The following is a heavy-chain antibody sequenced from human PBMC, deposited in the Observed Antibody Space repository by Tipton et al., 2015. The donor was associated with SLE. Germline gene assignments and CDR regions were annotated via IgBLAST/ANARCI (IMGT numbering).Heavy chain of an antibody. Sequence: TLSLTCSVSGGSITTYYWSWIRQPPGKGLEWIGQISYSGNTNYSPSLKSRVTIPVDTPKNQFSLRLSSVTAADTAVYYCARGGNGGESHYYYYYGMDVWGQGTTVSVSS. CDR3: ARGGNGGESHYYYYYGMDV. D-gene: IGHD2-21*01. CDR1: GGSITTYY. CDR2: ISYSGNT. V-gene: IGHV4-59*01. J-gene: IGHJ6*02.